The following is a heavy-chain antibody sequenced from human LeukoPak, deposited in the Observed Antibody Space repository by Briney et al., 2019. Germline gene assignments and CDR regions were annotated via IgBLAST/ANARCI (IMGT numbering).Heavy chain of an antibody. Sequence: PGGSLRLSCAASGFTVSSSYMSWVRQAPGKGLEWVSAISGSGGSTYYADSVKGRFTISRDNSKNTLYLQMNSLRAEDTAVYYCAKGSSLDEWELPTDDAFDIWGQGTMATVSS. CDR2: ISGSGGST. CDR1: GFTVSSSY. V-gene: IGHV3-23*01. D-gene: IGHD1-26*01. CDR3: AKGSSLDEWELPTDDAFDI. J-gene: IGHJ3*02.